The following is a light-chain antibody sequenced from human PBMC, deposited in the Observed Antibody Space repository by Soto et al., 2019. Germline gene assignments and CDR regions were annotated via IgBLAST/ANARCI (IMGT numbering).Light chain of an antibody. Sequence: VITQSPATLSVSPGERATLSCWASETVATNLAWYQQKPGQAPRLLISGASTRAAGISDRFRGSGSGTEFTLTISSLRSEASAIYYCQQYFEWPPMTFGQGTKVDIK. V-gene: IGKV3-15*01. CDR2: GAS. CDR3: QQYFEWPPMT. CDR1: ETVATN. J-gene: IGKJ1*01.